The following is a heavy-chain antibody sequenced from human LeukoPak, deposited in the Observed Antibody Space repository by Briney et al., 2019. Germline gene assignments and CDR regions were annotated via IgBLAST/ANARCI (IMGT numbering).Heavy chain of an antibody. CDR3: ASGITGTDLDY. V-gene: IGHV4-59*01. CDR2: IYYSGST. J-gene: IGHJ4*02. Sequence: PSETLSLTCTVSGGSISIYYWSWIRQPPGKGLEWIGYIYYSGSTNYNPSLKSRVTISVDTSKNQFSLKLSSVTAADTAVYYCASGITGTDLDYWGQGTLVTVSS. D-gene: IGHD1-7*01. CDR1: GGSISIYY.